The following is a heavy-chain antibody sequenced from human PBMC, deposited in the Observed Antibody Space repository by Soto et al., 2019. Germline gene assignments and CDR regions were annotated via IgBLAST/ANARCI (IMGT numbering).Heavy chain of an antibody. Sequence: PGGSLRLSCAASGFTFSSYGMHWVRQAPGKGLEWVAVISGSEDNIHYADSVKGRFTISRGNSENTLYLQMNGLRADDTALYFCAKSRVFIGAIVTLLDSWGQGT. CDR3: AKSRVFIGAIVTLLDS. D-gene: IGHD3-16*02. CDR2: ISGSEDNI. V-gene: IGHV3-33*08. J-gene: IGHJ4*02. CDR1: GFTFSSYG.